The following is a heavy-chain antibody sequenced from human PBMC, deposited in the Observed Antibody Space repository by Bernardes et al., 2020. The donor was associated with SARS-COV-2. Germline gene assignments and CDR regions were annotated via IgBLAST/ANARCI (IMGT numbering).Heavy chain of an antibody. J-gene: IGHJ3*02. D-gene: IGHD3-16*02. V-gene: IGHV4-59*01. CDR3: ARGDDYAWGSYRPDLSAFDI. CDR2: TYYSGST. Sequence: SETLSLTRTVSGGSMSPFYWSWIRQPPGKGLEWIGYTYYSGSTNYNPSLKSRVTISVDTSENQFSLRLNSVTAADTAVYYCARGDDYAWGSYRPDLSAFDIWGQGTMVAVSS. CDR1: GGSMSPFY.